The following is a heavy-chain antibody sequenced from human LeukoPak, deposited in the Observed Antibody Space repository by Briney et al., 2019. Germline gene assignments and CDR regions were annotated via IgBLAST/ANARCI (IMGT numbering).Heavy chain of an antibody. D-gene: IGHD3-22*01. J-gene: IGHJ4*02. CDR3: AKGVSSGYYYSPIGIFDY. Sequence: GGSLRLSCAASGFTFSSYAMSWVRQAPGKGLEWVSAISGSGGSTYYADSVKGRFTISRDNSKNTLYLQMNSLRAEDTAVYYCAKGVSSGYYYSPIGIFDYWGQGTLVTVSS. CDR1: GFTFSSYA. CDR2: ISGSGGST. V-gene: IGHV3-23*01.